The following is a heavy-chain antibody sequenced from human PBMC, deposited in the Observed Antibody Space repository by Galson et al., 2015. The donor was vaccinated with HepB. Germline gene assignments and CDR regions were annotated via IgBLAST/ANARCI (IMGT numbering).Heavy chain of an antibody. J-gene: IGHJ3*02. Sequence: SETLSLTCAVSGVSISGGQYYWGWIRQSPTKGLDWIGSIYFGGRTYFSPSFHSRVAMSVDTSKNRLSLTLRSVTAADTAVHYRARPLVLNGRFTPGVGPFHIWGHGTMVTVSA. CDR2: IYFGGRT. CDR3: ARPLVLNGRFTPGVGPFHI. V-gene: IGHV4-39*01. D-gene: IGHD2-8*01. CDR1: GVSISGGQYY.